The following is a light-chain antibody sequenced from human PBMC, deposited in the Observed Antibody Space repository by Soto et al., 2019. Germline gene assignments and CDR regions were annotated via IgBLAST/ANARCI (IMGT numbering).Light chain of an antibody. CDR2: ASS. Sequence: DIQMTQSPSSLSASVGDRVTITCPASQSISSYLNWYQQKPGKAPKLLIYASSNLQSGVPSRFSGSGSGTDFTLTITSLQPEHFATYYCQQSYSSPRECTFGQGTKLEIK. J-gene: IGKJ2*02. CDR1: QSISSY. V-gene: IGKV1-39*01. CDR3: QQSYSSPRECT.